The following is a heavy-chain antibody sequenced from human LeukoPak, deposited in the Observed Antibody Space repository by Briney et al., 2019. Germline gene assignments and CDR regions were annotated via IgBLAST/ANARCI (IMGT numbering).Heavy chain of an antibody. CDR1: EYSFATYW. V-gene: IGHV5-51*01. CDR3: ARPLQGIVGATGFDY. D-gene: IGHD1-26*01. CDR2: IYPSDSDT. J-gene: IGHJ4*02. Sequence: GESLKISCQGSEYSFATYWIAWLRQMPGKGLEWMGIIYPSDSDTRYSPSFQGQVTISADKSIKTAYLQWSSLKASDTAMYYCARPLQGIVGATGFDYWGQRTLVTVSS.